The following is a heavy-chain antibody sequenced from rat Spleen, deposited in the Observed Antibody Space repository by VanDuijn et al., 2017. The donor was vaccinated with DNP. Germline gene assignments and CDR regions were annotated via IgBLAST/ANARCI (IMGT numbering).Heavy chain of an antibody. J-gene: IGHJ2*01. CDR2: ISRSGGSST. CDR1: GFAFSNSD. D-gene: IGHD4-2*01. Sequence: EVQLVESGGGLVQPGRSMKLSCAASGFAFSNSDMAWVRQAPTEGLEWVASISRSGGSSTYYRDSVKGRFAISRDNAKSTLYLQMDSLRSEDTATYYCTTWNFSNWGQGVMVTVSS. CDR3: TTWNFSN. V-gene: IGHV5-25*01.